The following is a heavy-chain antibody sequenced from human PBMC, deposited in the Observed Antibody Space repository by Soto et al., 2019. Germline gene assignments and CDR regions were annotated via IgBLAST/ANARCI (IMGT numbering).Heavy chain of an antibody. V-gene: IGHV3-30-3*01. J-gene: IGHJ1*01. D-gene: IGHD6-19*01. CDR2: ISYDGSNK. CDR1: GFTFSSYA. Sequence: PGGSLRLSCAASGFTFSSYAMHWVRQAPGKGLEWVAVISYDGSNKYYADSVKGRFTISRDNSKNTLYLQMNSLRAEDTAVYYCAXDSGYSSGWYDTEYFQHWGQGTLVTVSS. CDR3: AXDSGYSSGWYDTEYFQH.